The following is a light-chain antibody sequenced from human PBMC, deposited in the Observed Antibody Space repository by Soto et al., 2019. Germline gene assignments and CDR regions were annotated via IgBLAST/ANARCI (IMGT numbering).Light chain of an antibody. CDR1: QDITNY. J-gene: IGKJ3*01. Sequence: DIQMPPSPSSLSASVGDRVTITFHASQDITNYLNWYQQKPGKAPKLLIYDASNLETGVPSRFTGGGSGTDFTFTITNLQPEDIATYYCQQYNNLPFTFGPGTKVDIK. CDR3: QQYNNLPFT. CDR2: DAS. V-gene: IGKV1-33*01.